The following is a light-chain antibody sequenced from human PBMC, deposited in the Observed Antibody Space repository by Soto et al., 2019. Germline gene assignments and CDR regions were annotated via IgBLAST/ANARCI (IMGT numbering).Light chain of an antibody. V-gene: IGLV4-69*01. CDR1: SGHSNYA. J-gene: IGLJ7*01. CDR2: VNSGGSH. CDR3: QTWGTGSAIVV. Sequence: QLVLTQSPSASASLGASVKLTCTLSSGHSNYAIAWHQQQPEKGPRYLMKVNSGGSHIQGDGIPDRFSGYSSGAERYLFISSLQSEDEAYYYCQTWGTGSAIVVFGGGTQLTVL.